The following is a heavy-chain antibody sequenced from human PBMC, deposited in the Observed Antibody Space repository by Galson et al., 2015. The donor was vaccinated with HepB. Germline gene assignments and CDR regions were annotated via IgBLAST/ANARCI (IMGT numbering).Heavy chain of an antibody. V-gene: IGHV4-59*01. D-gene: IGHD6-19*01. CDR3: ARIPDISGWPFDY. Sequence: ETLSLTCTVSGGPITSDFWTWIRQPPGKGLEWIGYIRYSGRTEYSPSLKSRVTVSLDMSREYFSLKLTSVTAADTAVYYCARIPDISGWPFDYWGQGALVTVSS. CDR2: IRYSGRT. J-gene: IGHJ4*02. CDR1: GGPITSDF.